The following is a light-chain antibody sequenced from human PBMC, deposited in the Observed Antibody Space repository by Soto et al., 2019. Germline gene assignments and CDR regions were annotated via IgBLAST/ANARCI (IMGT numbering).Light chain of an antibody. V-gene: IGLV4-69*01. CDR1: SGHSNYA. CDR2: VNNDGSH. J-gene: IGLJ3*02. Sequence: QLVLTQSPSASASPGASVKLTCTLSSGHSNYAIAWHQQQSEKGPRYLMKVNNDGSHIKGDGIPDRFSGSSSGAERYLTISSLQSEDEADYYCQTWGTGYWVFGGGTKLTVL. CDR3: QTWGTGYWV.